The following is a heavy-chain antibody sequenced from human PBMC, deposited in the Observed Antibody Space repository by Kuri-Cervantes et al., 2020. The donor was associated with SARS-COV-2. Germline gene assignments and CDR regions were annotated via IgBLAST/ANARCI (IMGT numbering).Heavy chain of an antibody. J-gene: IGHJ3*02. CDR2: IYYSGST. CDR1: GGSISSSSYY. D-gene: IGHD3-9*01. Sequence: SETLSLTCTVSGGSISSSSYYWGWIRQPPGKGLERIGSIYYSGSTYYNPSLKSRVTISVDTSKNQFSLKLSSVTAADTAVYYCARGDILTVGAFDIWGQGTMVTVSS. V-gene: IGHV4-39*07. CDR3: ARGDILTVGAFDI.